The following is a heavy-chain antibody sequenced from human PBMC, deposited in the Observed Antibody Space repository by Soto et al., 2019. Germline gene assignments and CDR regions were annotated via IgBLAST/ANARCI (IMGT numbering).Heavy chain of an antibody. CDR2: INHSGSA. Sequence: PSETLSLTCDVYGGSFSGYILTWIRQTPGKGLQWIGQINHSGSANYNPSLKSRVTISVHTSKSQFSLELSSVTAADTAVYYCARGLISGSHYSGGWYYFDSWGQGTQVTVPQ. CDR1: GGSFSGYI. J-gene: IGHJ4*02. D-gene: IGHD1-26*01. CDR3: ARGLISGSHYSGGWYYFDS. V-gene: IGHV4-34*01.